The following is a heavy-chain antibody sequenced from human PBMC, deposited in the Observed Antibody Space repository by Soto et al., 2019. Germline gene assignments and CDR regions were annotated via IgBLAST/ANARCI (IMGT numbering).Heavy chain of an antibody. J-gene: IGHJ4*02. CDR1: GYTFTSYG. V-gene: IGHV1-18*01. Sequence: SSVKASCKASGYTFTSYGISWVRQAPGQGLEWMGWISAYNGNTNYAQKLQGRVTMTTDTSTSTAYMELRSLRSDDTAVYYCARRIVGATTYDYWGQGTLVTVSS. D-gene: IGHD1-26*01. CDR2: ISAYNGNT. CDR3: ARRIVGATTYDY.